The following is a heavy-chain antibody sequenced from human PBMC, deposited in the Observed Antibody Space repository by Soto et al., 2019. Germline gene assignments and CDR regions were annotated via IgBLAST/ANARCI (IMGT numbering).Heavy chain of an antibody. CDR1: GFSLNTGGLG. J-gene: IGHJ6*02. V-gene: IGHV2-5*02. CDR3: VHSRCGGDCLQSYSSHYYYGMDV. CDR2: IYWDNDK. Sequence: QITLKESGPPLVKPTQTLTLTCTFSGFSLNTGGLGVGWIRQPPGKALEWLALIYWDNDKRYSPSLMSRLTITKDTSKNQVVLTMTNMDPVDAATYYCVHSRCGGDCLQSYSSHYYYGMDVWGQGTTVTVSS. D-gene: IGHD2-21*02.